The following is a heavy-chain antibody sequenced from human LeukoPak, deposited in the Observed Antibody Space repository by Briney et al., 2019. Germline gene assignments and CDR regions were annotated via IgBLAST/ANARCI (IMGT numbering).Heavy chain of an antibody. D-gene: IGHD1-26*01. CDR3: AQGGSPGAFDY. CDR1: GFTFSGYW. CDR2: INGDGSST. J-gene: IGHJ4*02. V-gene: IGHV3-74*01. Sequence: GGSLRLSCAASGFTFSGYWMHWVRQAPGKGLVWVSRINGDGSSTSYADSVKGRLTISRDNARNTLYLQMNSLRAEDTAVYYCAQGGSPGAFDYWGQGTLVTVSS.